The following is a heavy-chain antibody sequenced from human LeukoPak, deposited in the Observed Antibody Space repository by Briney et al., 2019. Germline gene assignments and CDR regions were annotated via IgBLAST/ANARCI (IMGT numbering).Heavy chain of an antibody. Sequence: GASVKVSCKASGYTFISYGLTWVRQAPGQGLEWMGWISAYNGNTYFAPKFEGRLTMTTETSTSTAYMELRNLKSDDTAVYYCARVVYADNDYWGQGTLVIVSS. J-gene: IGHJ4*02. CDR2: ISAYNGNT. CDR3: ARVVYADNDY. D-gene: IGHD2-8*01. CDR1: GYTFISYG. V-gene: IGHV1-18*01.